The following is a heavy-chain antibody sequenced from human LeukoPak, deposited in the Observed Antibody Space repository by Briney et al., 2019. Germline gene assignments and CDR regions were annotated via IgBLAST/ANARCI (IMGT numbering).Heavy chain of an antibody. J-gene: IGHJ2*01. CDR3: VKGWHIDL. CDR1: GFTFSSYG. Sequence: GGSLRLFCAASGFTFSSYGMHWVRQAPGKGLEWGAVISYDGSNKYYADSVKGRFTISRDNSKNTLYLQMNTLRAEDTAVYYGVKGWHIDLWGCGTLVTVSS. CDR2: ISYDGSNK. V-gene: IGHV3-30*18.